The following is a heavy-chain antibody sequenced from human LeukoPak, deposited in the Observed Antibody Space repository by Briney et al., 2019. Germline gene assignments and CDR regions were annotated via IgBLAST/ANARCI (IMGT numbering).Heavy chain of an antibody. Sequence: ASVKISCKASGYTFTGYYMHWVRQAPGQGLEWMGWINLNSGGTNYAQKFQGRVTMTRDTSISTAYMELSRLRSEDTAVYYCARDHCSSTSCYSNWFDPWGQGTLVTVSS. V-gene: IGHV1-2*02. CDR2: INLNSGGT. J-gene: IGHJ5*02. CDR3: ARDHCSSTSCYSNWFDP. D-gene: IGHD2-2*01. CDR1: GYTFTGYY.